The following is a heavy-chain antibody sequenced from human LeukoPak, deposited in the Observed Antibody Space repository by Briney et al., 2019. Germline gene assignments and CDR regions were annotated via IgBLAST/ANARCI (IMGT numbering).Heavy chain of an antibody. CDR1: GFTFGSYG. V-gene: IGHV3-30*02. CDR2: IRSDGSNK. D-gene: IGHD4-11*01. J-gene: IGHJ3*02. CDR3: AREMTTPDDALDI. Sequence: AGGSLRLSCAASGFTFGSYGMHWVRQAPGKGLEWVTFIRSDGSNKYYADSVKGRFTISGDNSKNILSLQMNSLRAEDTAVYYCAREMTTPDDALDIWGQRTMVTVSS.